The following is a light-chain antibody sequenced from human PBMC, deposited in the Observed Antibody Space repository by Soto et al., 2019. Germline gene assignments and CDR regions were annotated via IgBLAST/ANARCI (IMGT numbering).Light chain of an antibody. V-gene: IGKV4-1*01. J-gene: IGKJ4*01. CDR2: WAS. CDR1: QSVLYSSNNKNY. CDR3: QQYYSTPVT. Sequence: DIVMTQSPDSLAVSLGERATINCKSSQSVLYSSNNKNYLAWYQQKPGQPPKLLIYWASTRESGVPDRFSGSGSGTDFIFTISSLQAEDVAVYFCQQYYSTPVTFGGGTKVEI.